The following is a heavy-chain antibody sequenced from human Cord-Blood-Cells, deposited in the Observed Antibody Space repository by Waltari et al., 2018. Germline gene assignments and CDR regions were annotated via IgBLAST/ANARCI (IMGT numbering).Heavy chain of an antibody. CDR2: KNHKSGNT. CDR3: ARGDYRGMDV. V-gene: IGHV1-8*02. Sequence: QVQLVQSGAEVKKPGASVKVSCKASGYTFTSYDINWVRQATGQGLEWMGWKNHKSGNTGSAHKIQGGVTMTRNTSISTAYMELSSLRSEDTAVYYCARGDYRGMDVWGQGTTVTVSS. D-gene: IGHD4-4*01. J-gene: IGHJ6*02. CDR1: GYTFTSYD.